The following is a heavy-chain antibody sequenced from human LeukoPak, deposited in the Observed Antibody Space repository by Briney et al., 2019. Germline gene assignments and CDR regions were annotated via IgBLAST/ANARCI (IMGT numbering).Heavy chain of an antibody. Sequence: SETLSLTCTVSGGSISSYYWSWIRQPAGKGLEWIGRIYTSGSTTYNPSLKSRVTMSVDTSKTQFSLKLSSVTAADTAVYYCARDPGGQLLHNWFDPWGQGTLVTVSS. CDR1: GGSISSYY. CDR2: IYTSGST. V-gene: IGHV4-4*07. CDR3: ARDPGGQLLHNWFDP. D-gene: IGHD2-2*01. J-gene: IGHJ5*02.